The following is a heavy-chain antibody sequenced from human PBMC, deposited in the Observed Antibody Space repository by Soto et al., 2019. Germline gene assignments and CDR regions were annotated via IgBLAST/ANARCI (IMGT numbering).Heavy chain of an antibody. D-gene: IGHD2-21*02. V-gene: IGHV4-34*01. CDR1: GGSFSGYY. Sequence: QVQLQQWGAGLLKPSETLSLTCAVYGGSFSGYYWSWIRQPPGKGLEWIGEINHSGSTNYNPSLKRRVTLSVGTSKNQFSLKLSSVTAADTAVYYCARGRRHIVVVTAINYGMDVWGQGTTVTVSS. CDR3: ARGRRHIVVVTAINYGMDV. CDR2: INHSGST. J-gene: IGHJ6*02.